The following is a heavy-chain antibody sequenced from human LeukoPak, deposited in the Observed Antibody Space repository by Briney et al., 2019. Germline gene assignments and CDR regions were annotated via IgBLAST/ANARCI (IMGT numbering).Heavy chain of an antibody. J-gene: IGHJ4*02. CDR2: IVVGSGNT. Sequence: ASVKVSCKASGFTFTSSAVQWVRQARGQRLEWIGGIVVGSGNTNYAQKFQERVTITRDMSTSTAYMELSSLRSEDTAVYYCAALRTTVTTFLPDYWGQGTLVTVSS. CDR1: GFTFTSSA. V-gene: IGHV1-58*01. CDR3: AALRTTVTTFLPDY. D-gene: IGHD4-17*01.